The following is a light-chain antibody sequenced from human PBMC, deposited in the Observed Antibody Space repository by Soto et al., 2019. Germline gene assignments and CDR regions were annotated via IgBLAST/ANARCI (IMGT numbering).Light chain of an antibody. J-gene: IGKJ3*01. CDR3: QQYNNWPG. V-gene: IGKV3-15*01. Sequence: EIVMTQSPATLSVSPGERATLSCRASQSVSSNLAWYQRKPGQAPRLLIYGASTRATGIPARFSGSGSGTEFTLTISSLQSEDFAVYYCQQYNNWPGFGPGTKVDIK. CDR2: GAS. CDR1: QSVSSN.